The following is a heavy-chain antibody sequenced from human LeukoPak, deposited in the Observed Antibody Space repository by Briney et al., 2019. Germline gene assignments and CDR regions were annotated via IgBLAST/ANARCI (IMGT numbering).Heavy chain of an antibody. Sequence: ASVKVSCEASGYTFTGYYMHWVRQAPGQGLEWMGWINPNSGGTNYAQKFQGRVTMTRDTSISTAYMELSRLRSDDTAVYYCAREATGTDWFDPWGQGTLVTVSS. D-gene: IGHD5-12*01. V-gene: IGHV1-2*02. CDR3: AREATGTDWFDP. J-gene: IGHJ5*02. CDR1: GYTFTGYY. CDR2: INPNSGGT.